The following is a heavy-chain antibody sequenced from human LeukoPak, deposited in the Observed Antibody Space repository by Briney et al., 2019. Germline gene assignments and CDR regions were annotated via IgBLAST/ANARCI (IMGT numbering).Heavy chain of an antibody. Sequence: SETLSLTCAVDGGSFSGYYWSWIRQSAGKGLEWIGRIYTSGSTNYNPSLKSRVTMSVDTSKNQFSLKLSSVTAADTAVYYCARVLRSSSGGYFDYWGQGTLVTVSS. D-gene: IGHD6-6*01. CDR1: GGSFSGYY. J-gene: IGHJ4*02. CDR3: ARVLRSSSGGYFDY. V-gene: IGHV4-59*10. CDR2: IYTSGST.